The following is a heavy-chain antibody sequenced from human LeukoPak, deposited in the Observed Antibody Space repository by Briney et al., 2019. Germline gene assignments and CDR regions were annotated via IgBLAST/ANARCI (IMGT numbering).Heavy chain of an antibody. V-gene: IGHV4-4*02. CDR3: SGRAGEAVYLPH. Sequence: NPSGTLSLTCTLSGGSISSNNWWGWVRQPPGKGLEWIGEMYHSGSTNYNPSLKSRVTISVDRSKNQFSLMLSSVTAADTALYYCSGRAGEAVYLPHWGQGTLVLVSS. D-gene: IGHD3-16*01. J-gene: IGHJ1*01. CDR2: MYHSGST. CDR1: GGSISSNNW.